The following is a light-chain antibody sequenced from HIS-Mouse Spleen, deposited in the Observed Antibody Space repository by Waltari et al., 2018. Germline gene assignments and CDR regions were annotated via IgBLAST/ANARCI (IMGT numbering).Light chain of an antibody. CDR2: SNN. J-gene: IGLJ3*02. V-gene: IGLV1-44*01. Sequence: QSVLTQPPSASGTPGQRVTISCSGSSSNIGSNTVNWYQQLPGTAPKLLSYSNNQRPSGVPHRFSGSKSGTSASLAISGLQSEDEADYYCAAWDDSLNGWVFGGGTKLTVL. CDR1: SSNIGSNT. CDR3: AAWDDSLNGWV.